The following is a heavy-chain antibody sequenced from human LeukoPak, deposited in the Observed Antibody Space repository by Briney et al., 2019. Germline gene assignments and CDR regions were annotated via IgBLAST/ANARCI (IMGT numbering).Heavy chain of an antibody. V-gene: IGHV4-38-2*01. J-gene: IGHJ4*02. Sequence: SETLSLTCAVSGYSISSGYYWGWIRQPPGKGLEWIGSIYHSGSTYYNPSLKSRVTISVDTSKNQFSLKLSSVTAADTAVYYCASHKGGFGDWGQGTLVTVSS. CDR3: ASHKGGFGD. CDR2: IYHSGST. D-gene: IGHD3-10*01. CDR1: GYSISSGYY.